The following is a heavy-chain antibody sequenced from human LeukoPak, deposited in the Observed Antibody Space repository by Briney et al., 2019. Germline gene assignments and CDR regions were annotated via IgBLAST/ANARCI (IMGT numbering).Heavy chain of an antibody. J-gene: IGHJ5*02. D-gene: IGHD4-17*01. CDR1: GFTFSSEA. CDR2: IRHDESNK. Sequence: GGSLRLSCAVSGFTFSSEAMGWVRQAPGKGLEWVAFIRHDESNKYYADSVKGRFTISRDNSKNTLSLQMNSLRPDDTAVYYCAKFSYGDYVAWGQGTLVIVSS. V-gene: IGHV3-30*02. CDR3: AKFSYGDYVA.